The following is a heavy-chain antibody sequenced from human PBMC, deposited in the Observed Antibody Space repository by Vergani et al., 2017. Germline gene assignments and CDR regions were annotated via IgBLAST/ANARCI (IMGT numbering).Heavy chain of an antibody. CDR1: GGSLSSRSYY. CDR2: IYYSGRT. Sequence: QLQLQESGPGLVKPSETLSLTCTVSGGSLSSRSYYWGWIRQPPGKGLEWIGSIYYSGRTYDNPSLKRRVTISVDTSKNPFSLKLSSVTAADTAVYYGARGDGSSTSCYFCPGYYYGMDVWGQGTTVTVSS. J-gene: IGHJ6*02. CDR3: ARGDGSSTSCYFCPGYYYGMDV. D-gene: IGHD2-2*01. V-gene: IGHV4-39*07.